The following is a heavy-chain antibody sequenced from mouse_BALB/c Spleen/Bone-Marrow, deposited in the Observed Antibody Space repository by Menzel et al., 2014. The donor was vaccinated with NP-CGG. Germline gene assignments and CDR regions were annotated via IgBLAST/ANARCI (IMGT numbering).Heavy chain of an antibody. Sequence: VQLQQSGAELAKPGASVKMSCKASGYTFTSYWMHWVKQRPGQGLEWIGYINPSTGYTEYNQKFKDKATSTADKSSSTAYMQLSSLTSEDSAVYYCARHGYYGFAYWGQGTLVTVSA. CDR3: ARHGYYGFAY. V-gene: IGHV1-7*01. CDR1: GYTFTSYW. J-gene: IGHJ3*01. D-gene: IGHD2-3*01. CDR2: INPSTGYT.